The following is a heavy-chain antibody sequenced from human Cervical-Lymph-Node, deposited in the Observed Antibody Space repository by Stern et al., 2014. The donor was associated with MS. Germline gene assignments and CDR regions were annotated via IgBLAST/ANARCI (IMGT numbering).Heavy chain of an antibody. CDR2: ISGSGGST. CDR1: GFTFSSYA. CDR3: ARGRGIAARPSSYYYYGMDV. D-gene: IGHD6-6*01. V-gene: IGHV3-23*04. J-gene: IGHJ6*02. Sequence: EVQLVESGGGLVQPGGSLRLSCAASGFTFSSYAMSWVRQAPGKGLEWVSAISGSGGSTYYADSVKGRFTISRDNSKNTLYLQMNSLRAEDTAVYYCARGRGIAARPSSYYYYGMDVWGQGTTVTVSS.